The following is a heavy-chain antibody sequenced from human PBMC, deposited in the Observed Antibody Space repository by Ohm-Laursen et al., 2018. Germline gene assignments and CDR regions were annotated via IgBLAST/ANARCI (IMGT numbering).Heavy chain of an antibody. Sequence: SLRLSCTASGFAFNTYAMRWVRQAPGKGLEWVAMIYYDGSNKYYADSVKGRFTISRDNSKNTLYLQMDSLRAEDTAVYYCARRYYDILTDDVPWSFDIWGQGTMVTVSS. J-gene: IGHJ3*02. CDR1: GFAFNTYA. D-gene: IGHD3-9*01. CDR3: ARRYYDILTDDVPWSFDI. V-gene: IGHV3-33*01. CDR2: IYYDGSNK.